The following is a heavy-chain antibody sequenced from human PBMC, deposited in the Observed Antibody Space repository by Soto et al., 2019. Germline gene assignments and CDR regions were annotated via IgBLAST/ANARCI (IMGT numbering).Heavy chain of an antibody. CDR1: GFIFDDYS. Sequence: EVQLVESGGVVVQPGRSLRLSCAASGFIFDDYSMYWVRQAPGKGLEWVSLLSWDGRHTYYADSVKGRFIISRDNSRNSLYLQMTSLTTADTALYYCAKARRSIFGGMDVWGQGTTVTVSS. V-gene: IGHV3-43*01. CDR3: AKARRSIFGGMDV. J-gene: IGHJ6*02. CDR2: LSWDGRHT. D-gene: IGHD3-3*01.